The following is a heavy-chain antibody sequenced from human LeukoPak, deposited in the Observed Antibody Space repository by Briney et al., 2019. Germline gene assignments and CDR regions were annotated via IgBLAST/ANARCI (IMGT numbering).Heavy chain of an antibody. Sequence: PSETLSLTCTVSGGSISSYYWSWIRQPPGKGLEWIGYIYYSGSTNYNPSLKSRVTISVDTSKNQFSLKLSSVTAADTAVYYCARAYCSSTSCYGFDYWGQGTLVTVSS. CDR3: ARAYCSSTSCYGFDY. V-gene: IGHV4-59*01. D-gene: IGHD2-2*01. J-gene: IGHJ4*02. CDR1: GGSISSYY. CDR2: IYYSGST.